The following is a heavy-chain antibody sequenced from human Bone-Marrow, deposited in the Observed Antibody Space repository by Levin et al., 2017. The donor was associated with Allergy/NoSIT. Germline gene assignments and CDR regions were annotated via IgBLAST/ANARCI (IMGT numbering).Heavy chain of an antibody. CDR3: ARYSNSGWFFDF. J-gene: IGHJ4*02. CDR1: GDSVSSSNAA. V-gene: IGHV6-1*01. Sequence: SQTLSLTCAISGDSVSSSNAAWNWIRQSPSRGLEWLGRTYYRSKWYSDSAASVRSRITISPDTSKNHFSLQLDSVTPEDTAVYYCARYSNSGWFFDFWGQGTLVTVSS. CDR2: TYYRSKWYS. D-gene: IGHD6-19*01.